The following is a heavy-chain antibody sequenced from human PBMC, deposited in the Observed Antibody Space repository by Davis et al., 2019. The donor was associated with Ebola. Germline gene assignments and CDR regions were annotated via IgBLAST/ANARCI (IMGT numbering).Heavy chain of an antibody. CDR3: ARRYYYDSSGYYSPYYFDY. CDR1: GYSFTSYW. D-gene: IGHD3-22*01. J-gene: IGHJ4*02. Sequence: GESLKISCKGSGYSFTSYWIGWVRQMPGKGLEWMGIIYPGDSDTRYSPSFQGQVTISADKSISTAYLQWSSLKASDTTMYYCARRYYYDSSGYYSPYYFDYWGQGTLVTVSS. CDR2: IYPGDSDT. V-gene: IGHV5-51*01.